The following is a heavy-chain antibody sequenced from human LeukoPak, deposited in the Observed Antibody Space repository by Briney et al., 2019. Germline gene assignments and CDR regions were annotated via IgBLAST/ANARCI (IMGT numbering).Heavy chain of an antibody. D-gene: IGHD3-16*02. Sequence: PSETLSLTCTVSGGSISSGGYYWSWIRQPPGKGLEWIGEINHSGSTNYNPSLKSRVTISVDTSKNQFSLKLSSVTAADTAVYYCARGGGPYDYVWGSYRQHNWFDPWGQGTLVTVSS. CDR2: INHSGST. CDR3: ARGGGPYDYVWGSYRQHNWFDP. CDR1: GGSISSGGYY. J-gene: IGHJ5*02. V-gene: IGHV4-39*07.